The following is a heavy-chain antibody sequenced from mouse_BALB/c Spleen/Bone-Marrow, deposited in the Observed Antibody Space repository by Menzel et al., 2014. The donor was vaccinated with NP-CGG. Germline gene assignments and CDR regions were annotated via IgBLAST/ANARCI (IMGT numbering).Heavy chain of an antibody. CDR1: GFTFSSYA. CDR3: ARHGGKGYAMDY. V-gene: IGHV5-9-3*01. CDR2: ISSGGSYT. Sequence: EVKLVESGGGLVKPGGSLKLSRAASGFTFSSYAMSWVRQTPEKRLEWVATISSGGSYTYYPDSVKGRFTISRDNAKNTLYLQMSSLRSEDTAMYYCARHGGKGYAMDYWGQGTSVTVSS. J-gene: IGHJ4*01. D-gene: IGHD2-1*01.